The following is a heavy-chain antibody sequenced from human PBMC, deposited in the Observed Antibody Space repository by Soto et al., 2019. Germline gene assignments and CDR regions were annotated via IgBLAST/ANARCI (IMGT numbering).Heavy chain of an antibody. CDR2: VIPLLDAS. CDR3: ASGKSQMTQDRMGFYYYMDV. Sequence: QVQLVQSGAEVKKPGSSVRISCAASGATFNDYTFTWVQLAPGQGLEWMGRVIPLLDASNYAEKFQDRATITADRSTSTVYMELSGLKSEDSAIYYCASGKSQMTQDRMGFYYYMDVWGKGTTVTVSS. V-gene: IGHV1-69*08. J-gene: IGHJ6*03. CDR1: GATFNDYT. D-gene: IGHD2-15*01.